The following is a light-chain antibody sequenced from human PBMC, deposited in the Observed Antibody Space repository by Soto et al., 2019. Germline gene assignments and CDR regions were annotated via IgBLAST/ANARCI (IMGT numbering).Light chain of an antibody. Sequence: DIQMTQSPSSVSASVGDRVTITCRASQGIANWLAWYQQKPGTAPKLLIYSTSRLQNGVPSRFSGGGSGTDFTLTITSLQLEDFATYYCQQGDSFPWTFGQGTKVEIK. J-gene: IGKJ1*01. CDR3: QQGDSFPWT. CDR2: STS. V-gene: IGKV1-12*02. CDR1: QGIANW.